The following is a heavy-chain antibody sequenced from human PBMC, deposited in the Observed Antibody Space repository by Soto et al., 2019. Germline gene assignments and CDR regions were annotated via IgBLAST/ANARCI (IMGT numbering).Heavy chain of an antibody. CDR2: INPSGGST. V-gene: IGHV1-46*01. Sequence: ASVTVSCQASGYTFTSYYMHWVRQAPGQGLEWMGIINPSGGSTSYAQKFQGRVTMTRDTSTSTVYMELSSLRSEDTAVYYCARDQEEKWFDPWGQGTLVTVSS. J-gene: IGHJ5*02. CDR1: GYTFTSYY. CDR3: ARDQEEKWFDP.